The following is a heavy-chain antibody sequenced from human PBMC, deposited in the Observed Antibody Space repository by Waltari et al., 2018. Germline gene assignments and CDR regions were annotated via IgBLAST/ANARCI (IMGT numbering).Heavy chain of an antibody. J-gene: IGHJ4*02. Sequence: QVQLQESGPGLVKPSETLSLTCTVSGGSISSYYWSWIRQPPGKGRAWIGYMYYSGSTNYNPSRKSRVTISVDTSKNQFSLKLSSVTAADTAVYYCARDLTDYDILTGYYRGGFDYWGQGTLVTVSS. V-gene: IGHV4-59*01. CDR1: GGSISSYY. CDR2: MYYSGST. D-gene: IGHD3-9*01. CDR3: ARDLTDYDILTGYYRGGFDY.